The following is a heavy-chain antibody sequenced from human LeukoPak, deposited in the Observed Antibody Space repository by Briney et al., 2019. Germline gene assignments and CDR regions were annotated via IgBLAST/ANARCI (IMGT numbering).Heavy chain of an antibody. CDR2: IKQDGSEK. CDR1: GFTFSSYS. V-gene: IGHV3-7*04. D-gene: IGHD2-15*01. Sequence: GGSLRLSCAASGFTFSSYSMNWVRQAPGKGLEWVANIKQDGSEKYYVDSVKGRFTISRDNAKNSLYLQMNSLRAEDTAVYYCARGSSCYNWGQGTLVTVSS. CDR3: ARGSSCYN. J-gene: IGHJ4*02.